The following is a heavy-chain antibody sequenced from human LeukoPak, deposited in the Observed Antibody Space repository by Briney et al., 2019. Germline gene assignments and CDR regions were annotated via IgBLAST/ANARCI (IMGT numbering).Heavy chain of an antibody. Sequence: ASVKVSCKAFGYSFTSHGFSWVRQAPGQGLEWMGWISAYNGNTNYAQNLQGRVTMTTDTSTYTAYMELSSLRSEDTAVYYCATLTGIGSYVYWGQGTLVTVSS. V-gene: IGHV1-18*01. CDR3: ATLTGIGSYVY. D-gene: IGHD1-20*01. CDR2: ISAYNGNT. CDR1: GYSFTSHG. J-gene: IGHJ4*02.